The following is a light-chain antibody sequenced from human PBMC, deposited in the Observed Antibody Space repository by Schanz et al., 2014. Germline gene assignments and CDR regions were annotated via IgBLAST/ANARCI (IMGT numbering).Light chain of an antibody. CDR3: QQYGRSLSYT. J-gene: IGKJ2*01. Sequence: ENVLTQSPGTLSLSPGERATLSCRASQSVIGNSLAWYQQRPGQAPRILIYGASSRATGIPERFSGSGSGTDFTLTISRLEPEDFAVYYCQQYGRSLSYTFGQGTKLEIK. V-gene: IGKV3-20*01. CDR2: GAS. CDR1: QSVIGNS.